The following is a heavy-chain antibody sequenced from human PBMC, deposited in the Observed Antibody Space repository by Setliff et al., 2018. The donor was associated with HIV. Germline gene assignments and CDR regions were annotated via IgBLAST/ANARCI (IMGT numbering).Heavy chain of an antibody. J-gene: IGHJ3*01. CDR2: INSASGGT. D-gene: IGHD3-22*01. Sequence: ASVKVSCKASGYTFTDYYIHWVRQAPGQGLEWMGWINSASGGTNYAQNFQGRVTVTRDTSINTAYMELSSLRSEDTAMYYCARDRHHYDSSGFDAFDLWGQGTMVTVSS. V-gene: IGHV1-2*02. CDR1: GYTFTDYY. CDR3: ARDRHHYDSSGFDAFDL.